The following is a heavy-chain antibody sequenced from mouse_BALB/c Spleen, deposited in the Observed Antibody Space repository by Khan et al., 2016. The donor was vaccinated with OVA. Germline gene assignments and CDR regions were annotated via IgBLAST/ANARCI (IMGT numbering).Heavy chain of an antibody. D-gene: IGHD1-3*01. CDR2: INSDGTYT. Sequence: EVELVESGGGLVKPGGSLKLSCAASGFTFSSYAMSWVRQTPEKRLEWVATINSDGTYTYYPDSVKGRFTISRDNAKNTLYLQMSSLRSDDTAMYYCARHNFGPFAYWGQGTLVTVSA. CDR3: ARHNFGPFAY. J-gene: IGHJ3*01. CDR1: GFTFSSYA. V-gene: IGHV5-9-3*01.